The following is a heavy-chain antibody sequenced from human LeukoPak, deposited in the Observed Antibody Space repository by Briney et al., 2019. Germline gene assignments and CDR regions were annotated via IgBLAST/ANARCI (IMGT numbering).Heavy chain of an antibody. D-gene: IGHD1-26*01. Sequence: PSGTLSLTCAVSGGSISSSNWWSWVRQPPGKGLEWIGEIYHSGSTNYNPSLKSRVTISVDTSKNQFSLKLSSLTAADTAVYYCARGLDWELLIDWGQGTLVTVSS. V-gene: IGHV4-4*02. J-gene: IGHJ4*02. CDR3: ARGLDWELLID. CDR1: GGSISSSNW. CDR2: IYHSGST.